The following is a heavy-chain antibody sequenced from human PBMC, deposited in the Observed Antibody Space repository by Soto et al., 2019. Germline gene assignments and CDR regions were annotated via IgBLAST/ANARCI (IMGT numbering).Heavy chain of an antibody. CDR1: DYNSRAYG. V-gene: IGHV1-18*01. D-gene: IGHD2-8*01. CDR2: VSTYNGDR. Sequence: QAHLLQSGSEVRKPGGSVKVSCKTADYNSRAYGITWERQAPGQGFEWMGGVSTYNGDRRYGQSFQCRVTMTTDTPTRTVYMELRSLTSADTAIYHCIKDGAVAPATNGFQSWGQGTLVPVSS. J-gene: IGHJ4*02. CDR3: IKDGAVAPATNGFQS.